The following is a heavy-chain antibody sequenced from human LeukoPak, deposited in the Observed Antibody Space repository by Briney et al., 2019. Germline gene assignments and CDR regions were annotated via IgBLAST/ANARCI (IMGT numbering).Heavy chain of an antibody. CDR1: GGSISSSSYY. J-gene: IGHJ4*02. CDR3: ARASYSYDINGWVPFDY. Sequence: SETLSLTCTVSGGSISSSSYYWGWIRQPPGKGLEWIGRIYTSGSTNYNPSLKSRVTISGDTSKNEFSLRLSSVTAADTAVYYCARASYSYDINGWVPFDYWGQGTLVTVSS. V-gene: IGHV4-61*02. CDR2: IYTSGST. D-gene: IGHD3-22*01.